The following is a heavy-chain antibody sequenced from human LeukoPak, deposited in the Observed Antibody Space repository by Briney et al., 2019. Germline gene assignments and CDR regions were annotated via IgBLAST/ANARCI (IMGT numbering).Heavy chain of an antibody. CDR1: GYTFISYS. J-gene: IGHJ3*02. CDR3: ARAARRPSLYDILTGYYEGEAFDI. V-gene: IGHV1-18*01. Sequence: ASVKVSCKASGYTFISYSLTWVRQAPGQGLEWMGWISAYNGNTNYAQKLQGRVTMTTDTSTSTAYMELRSLRSDDTAVYYCARAARRPSLYDILTGYYEGEAFDIWGQGTMVTVSS. CDR2: ISAYNGNT. D-gene: IGHD3-9*01.